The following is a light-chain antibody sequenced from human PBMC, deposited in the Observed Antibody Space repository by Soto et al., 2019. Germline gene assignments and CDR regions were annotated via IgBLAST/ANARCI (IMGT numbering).Light chain of an antibody. CDR2: GAS. CDR1: QSVSSSY. CDR3: QQYVNSRT. J-gene: IGKJ1*01. Sequence: EIVLTQSPGTLSLSPGERATLSCRASQSVSSSYLAWYQQKPGQAPRLLIYGASSRATGIPDRFSGSGSGTDFTLTISRLEPEDFAVYYCQQYVNSRTFGQGTKVDIK. V-gene: IGKV3-20*01.